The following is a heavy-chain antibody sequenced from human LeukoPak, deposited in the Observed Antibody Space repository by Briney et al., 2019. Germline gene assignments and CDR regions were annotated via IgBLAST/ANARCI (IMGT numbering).Heavy chain of an antibody. CDR2: IYYSGST. D-gene: IGHD2-2*01. Sequence: SETLSLTCAVYGGSFSGYYWGWIRQPPGKGLEWIGSIYYSGSTYYNPSLKSRVTISVDTSKNQFPLKLSSVTAADTAVYYCARQLGYCSSTSCYADKVDYWGQGTLVTVSS. CDR3: ARQLGYCSSTSCYADKVDY. V-gene: IGHV4-39*01. J-gene: IGHJ4*02. CDR1: GGSFSGYY.